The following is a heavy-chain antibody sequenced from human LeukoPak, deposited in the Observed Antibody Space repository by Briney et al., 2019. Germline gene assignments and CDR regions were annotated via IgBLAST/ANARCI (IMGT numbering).Heavy chain of an antibody. CDR3: TRDHHRRHYDSQARNTFDI. CDR1: GFTFSSYG. V-gene: IGHV3-20*04. Sequence: GGSLRLSCAASGFTFSSYGMSWVRQAPGKGLEWVSGINWNGGSTYYADSVKGRFTISRDNAKNSLYLQMNSLRAEDTAVYYCTRDHHRRHYDSQARNTFDIWGQGTMVTVSS. J-gene: IGHJ3*02. D-gene: IGHD3-22*01. CDR2: INWNGGST.